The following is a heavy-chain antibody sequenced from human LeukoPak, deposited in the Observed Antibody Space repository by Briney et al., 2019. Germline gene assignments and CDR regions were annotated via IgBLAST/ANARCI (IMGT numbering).Heavy chain of an antibody. CDR1: GGSISSGDYY. V-gene: IGHV4-30-4*08. J-gene: IGHJ4*02. CDR3: ARFNDYVWGSYRDFDY. D-gene: IGHD3-16*02. CDR2: IYYSGST. Sequence: PSETLSLACTVSGGSISSGDYYWSWIRQPPGKGLEWIGYIYYSGSTYYNPSLKSRVTISVDTSKNQFSLKLSSVTAADTAVYYCARFNDYVWGSYRDFDYWGQGTLVTVSS.